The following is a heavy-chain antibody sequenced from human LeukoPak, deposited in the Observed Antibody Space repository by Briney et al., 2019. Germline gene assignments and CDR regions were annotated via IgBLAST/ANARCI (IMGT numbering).Heavy chain of an antibody. J-gene: IGHJ4*02. Sequence: PGGPLRLSCAASGFTFSSFEMNWVRQAPGKGPEWISYITSSGSTMRYADSVKGRFTISRDNAKNSLYLQMSSLTAEDTAVYYCANHGSGSYSIYLDWWGQGTLVTVSS. CDR1: GFTFSSFE. V-gene: IGHV3-48*03. D-gene: IGHD3-10*01. CDR2: ITSSGSTM. CDR3: ANHGSGSYSIYLDW.